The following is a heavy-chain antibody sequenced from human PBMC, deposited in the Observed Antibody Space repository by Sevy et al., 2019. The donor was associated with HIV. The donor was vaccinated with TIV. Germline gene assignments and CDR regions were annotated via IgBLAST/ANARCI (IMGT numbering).Heavy chain of an antibody. CDR3: AKVRHGYGSGSPGADV. V-gene: IGHV3-30*18. J-gene: IGHJ6*02. CDR2: ISYDGSNK. CDR1: GFTFSSYG. D-gene: IGHD3-10*01. Sequence: GGSLRLSCAASGFTFSSYGMHWVRQAPGKGLEWVAVISYDGSNKYYADSVKGRFTISRDNSKNTLYLQMNSLRAEDTAGYYCAKVRHGYGSGSPGADVWGQGTTVTVSS.